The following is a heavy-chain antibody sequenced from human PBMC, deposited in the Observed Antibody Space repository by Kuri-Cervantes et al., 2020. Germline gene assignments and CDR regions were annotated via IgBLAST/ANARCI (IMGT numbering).Heavy chain of an antibody. CDR3: ARGLWFGELPFDY. Sequence: GESLKISCAASGFTFSSYWMHWVRQAPGKGLVWVSRINSDGSSTSYADSVKGRFTISRDNSKNTLYLQMNSLRAEDTAVYYCARGLWFGELPFDYWGQGTLVTVSS. D-gene: IGHD3-10*01. V-gene: IGHV3-74*01. J-gene: IGHJ4*02. CDR2: INSDGSST. CDR1: GFTFSSYW.